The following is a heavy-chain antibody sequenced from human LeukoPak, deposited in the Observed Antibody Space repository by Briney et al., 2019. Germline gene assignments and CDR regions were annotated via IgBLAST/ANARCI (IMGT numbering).Heavy chain of an antibody. V-gene: IGHV3-21*01. J-gene: IGHJ5*02. Sequence: GGSLRLSCAASGFTFSSYSMNWVRQAPGKGLKWVSSISSSSSYIYYADSVKGRFTISRDNAKNSLYLQMNSLRAEDTAVYYCARAWGKGTTVDPWGQGTLVTVSS. CDR3: ARAWGKGTTVDP. CDR2: ISSSSSYI. CDR1: GFTFSSYS. D-gene: IGHD4-11*01.